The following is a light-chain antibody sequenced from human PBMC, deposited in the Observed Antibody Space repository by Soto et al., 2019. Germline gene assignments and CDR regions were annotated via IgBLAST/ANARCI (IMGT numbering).Light chain of an antibody. CDR1: SSEVGGYNY. CDR3: SSYVGTNSXX. Sequence: SVLTQPPSASGSPGQSVTISCTGTSSEVGGYNYVSWYQHHPGKAPKLIIYEVYKRPSGVPDRFSGSKSGNTAALTVSGXXXXXXXDYYXSSYVGTNSXXFGTGTKVTVL. CDR2: EVY. V-gene: IGLV2-8*01. J-gene: IGLJ1*01.